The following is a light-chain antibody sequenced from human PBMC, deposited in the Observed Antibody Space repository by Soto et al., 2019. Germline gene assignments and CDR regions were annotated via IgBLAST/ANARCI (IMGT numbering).Light chain of an antibody. J-gene: IGKJ1*01. V-gene: IGKV2-24*01. CDR2: KVS. Sequence: DIVMTQTPLSSPVTLGQPASISCRSSQSLVHRDGNTYLSWLQQRPGQPPRLLIYKVSKRFSGVPDRFSGSGAGTDFTLRISRVEAEDGGVYYCMQATQLMTFGQGTKVEIK. CDR1: QSLVHRDGNTY. CDR3: MQATQLMT.